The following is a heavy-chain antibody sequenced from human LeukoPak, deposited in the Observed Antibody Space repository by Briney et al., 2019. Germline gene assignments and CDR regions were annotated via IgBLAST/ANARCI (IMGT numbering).Heavy chain of an antibody. CDR1: GYTFTGYY. D-gene: IGHD3-3*01. V-gene: IGHV1-2*02. J-gene: IGHJ5*02. Sequence: ASVKVSCKASGYTFTGYYMHWVRQAPGQGLEWMGWINPNSGGTNYAQKFQGRVTMTRDTSISTAYMELSRLRSDDTAVYYCASVLYDFWSGYRGFDPWGQGTLVTVSS. CDR3: ASVLYDFWSGYRGFDP. CDR2: INPNSGGT.